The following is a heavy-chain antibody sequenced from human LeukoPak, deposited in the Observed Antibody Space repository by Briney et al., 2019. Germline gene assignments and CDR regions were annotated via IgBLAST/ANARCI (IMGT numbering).Heavy chain of an antibody. D-gene: IGHD6-6*01. J-gene: IGHJ4*02. CDR3: ARAYKGIAARQFLDY. CDR1: GYTFTGYY. CDR2: INPNSGGT. V-gene: IGHV1-2*02. Sequence: ASVKVSCKASGYTFTGYYMHWVRQAPGQGLEWMGWINPNSGGTNYAQKFQGRVTMTRDTSISTAYMKLSRLRSDDTAVYYCARAYKGIAARQFLDYWGQGTLVTVSS.